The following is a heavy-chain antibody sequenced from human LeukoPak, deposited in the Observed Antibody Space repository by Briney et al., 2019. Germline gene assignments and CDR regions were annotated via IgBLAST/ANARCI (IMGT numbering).Heavy chain of an antibody. CDR2: ISWNSGSI. CDR3: AKGDTMVRGVAQDDAFDI. D-gene: IGHD3-10*01. J-gene: IGHJ3*02. Sequence: GGSLRLSCTASGFTFDDYAMHWVRQAPGKGLEWVSGISWNSGSIGYADSVRGRFTISRDNAKNSLYLQMNSLRAEDTALYYCAKGDTMVRGVAQDDAFDIWGQGTMVTVSS. V-gene: IGHV3-9*01. CDR1: GFTFDDYA.